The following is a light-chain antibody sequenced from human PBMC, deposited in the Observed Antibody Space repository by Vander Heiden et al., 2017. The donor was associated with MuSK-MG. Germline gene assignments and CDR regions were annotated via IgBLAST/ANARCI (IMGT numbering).Light chain of an antibody. V-gene: IGLV2-14*01. CDR1: SSDVGGSNY. CDR2: DVS. CDR3: SSYTSSSTRLV. Sequence: QSALTQPASLSGPPGQSTPISCTGTSSDVGGSNYVSWYQQHPGKAPKLMIYDVSNRPSGVSDRFSGSKSGNTASLTISGLQAEDEADYYCSSYTSSSTRLVFGGGTKLTVL. J-gene: IGLJ2*01.